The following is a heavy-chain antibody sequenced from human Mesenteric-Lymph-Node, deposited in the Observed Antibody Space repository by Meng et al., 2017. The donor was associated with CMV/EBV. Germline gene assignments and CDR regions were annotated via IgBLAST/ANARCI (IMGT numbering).Heavy chain of an antibody. J-gene: IGHJ6*02. CDR3: AVHANYYYYGMDV. CDR2: IGSSSSI. CDR1: GFTFSSYS. D-gene: IGHD1-1*01. V-gene: IGHV3-48*04. Sequence: GGSLRLSCAASGFTFSSYSMNWVRQAPGKGLEWVSYIGSSSSIYYADSVKGRFTISRDNAKNSLFLQMNSLRAEDTAVYYCAVHANYYYYGMDVWGQGTTVTVSS.